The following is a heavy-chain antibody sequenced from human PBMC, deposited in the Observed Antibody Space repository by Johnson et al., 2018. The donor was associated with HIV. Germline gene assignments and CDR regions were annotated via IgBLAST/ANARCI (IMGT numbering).Heavy chain of an antibody. Sequence: QVQLVESGGGLVKPGGSLRLSCVASGFTFSSYGMHWVRKAPGKGLEWVAFIRDDGSNKYYVDSVKGRFTISRDNAKNSLYLQMNSLRAEDTAVYYCARESTNLYYVDIWGQGTMVTVSS. CDR3: ARESTNLYYVDI. D-gene: IGHD3-10*02. V-gene: IGHV3-30*02. CDR2: IRDDGSNK. CDR1: GFTFSSYG. J-gene: IGHJ3*02.